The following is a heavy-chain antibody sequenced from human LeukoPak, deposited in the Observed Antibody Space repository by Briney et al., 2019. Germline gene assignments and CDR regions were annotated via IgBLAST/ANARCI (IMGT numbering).Heavy chain of an antibody. CDR3: ARGSGPLFYLDY. CDR2: ISSPGTTI. D-gene: IGHD2-15*01. V-gene: IGHV3-11*04. CDR1: GFRFSDYY. J-gene: IGHJ4*02. Sequence: PGGSLRLSCAASGFRFSDYYMNWIRQAPGKGLEWISHISSPGTTISYADSVKGRFTVSRDSAKNSLYLEMNSLRADDTAVYYCARGSGPLFYLDYWGQGTLVTVSS.